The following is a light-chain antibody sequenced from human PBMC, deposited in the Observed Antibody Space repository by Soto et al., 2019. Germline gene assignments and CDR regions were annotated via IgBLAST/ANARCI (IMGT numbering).Light chain of an antibody. Sequence: EIVLTQSPGTLSFSPGERATLSCRASQSVSSTSLAWYQQKPGQAPRLLIYGASNRATGIPDRFSGSGSGTDFTLTISRLEPEEFAVYYCQQYDGSPPWTFGLGTKVDIK. V-gene: IGKV3-20*01. CDR1: QSVSSTS. CDR3: QQYDGSPPWT. J-gene: IGKJ1*01. CDR2: GAS.